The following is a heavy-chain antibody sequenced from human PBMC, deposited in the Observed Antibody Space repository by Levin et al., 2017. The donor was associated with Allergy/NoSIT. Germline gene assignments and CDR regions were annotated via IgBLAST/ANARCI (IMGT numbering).Heavy chain of an antibody. CDR3: ARLAASSGTAVIHIHYFDP. V-gene: IGHV5-51*01. CDR1: GFSFSNYW. J-gene: IGHJ5*02. D-gene: IGHD6-19*01. CDR2: IHPGDSNT. Sequence: SGGSLRLSCEGSGFSFSNYWIAWLRQMPGKGLEWMGVIHPGDSNTKYSPSFQGQVTISADKAVSSVYLQWNSLKASDTAMYYCARLAASSGTAVIHIHYFDPWGQGTLVTVSS.